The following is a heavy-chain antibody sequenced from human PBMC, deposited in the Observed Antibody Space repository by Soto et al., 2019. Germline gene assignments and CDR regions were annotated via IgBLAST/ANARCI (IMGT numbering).Heavy chain of an antibody. D-gene: IGHD6-19*01. Sequence: SETLSLTCTVSGGSVSSGSYYWSWIRQPPGKGLEWIGYIYYSGSTNYNPSLKSRVTISVDTSKNQFSLKLSSVTAADTAVYYCASLKAIAVAGTRVYYFDYWGQGTLVT. V-gene: IGHV4-61*01. CDR2: IYYSGST. J-gene: IGHJ4*02. CDR3: ASLKAIAVAGTRVYYFDY. CDR1: GGSVSSGSYY.